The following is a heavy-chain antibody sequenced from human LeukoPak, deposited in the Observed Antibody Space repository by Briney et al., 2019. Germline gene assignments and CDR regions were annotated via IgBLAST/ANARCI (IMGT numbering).Heavy chain of an antibody. Sequence: GGSLRLSCTDSGFSFSSYNMNWVRQAPGKGLEWVSYISSSSNTIYYADSVKGRFTISRDNAKNSLNLQMNSLRAEDTAVYYCAREDDWNYEDYWGQGTLVTVSS. CDR1: GFSFSSYN. J-gene: IGHJ4*02. V-gene: IGHV3-48*01. CDR2: ISSSSNTI. CDR3: AREDDWNYEDY. D-gene: IGHD1-7*01.